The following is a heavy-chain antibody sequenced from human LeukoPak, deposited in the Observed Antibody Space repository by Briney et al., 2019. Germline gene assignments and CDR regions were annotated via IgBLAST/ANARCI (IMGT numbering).Heavy chain of an antibody. J-gene: IGHJ4*02. V-gene: IGHV3-30*04. CDR1: GFTLSSYA. D-gene: IGHD2-2*01. CDR3: AREYSYCSSISCFAPMGY. CDR2: ISYDGRNK. Sequence: GGSLRLSCAVSGFTLSSYAMHWVRQAPGKGLEWVAVISYDGRNKYYADSVKGRFTISRDNSKNTLYLQMNSLRDEDTAVYYCAREYSYCSSISCFAPMGYWGQGTLVTVSS.